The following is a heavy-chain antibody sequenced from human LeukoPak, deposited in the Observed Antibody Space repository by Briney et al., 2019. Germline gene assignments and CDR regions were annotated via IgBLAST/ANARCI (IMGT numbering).Heavy chain of an antibody. D-gene: IGHD6-13*01. Sequence: SETLSLTCAVYGGSFSSYYRSWIRQPAGKGLEWIGRIYTSGSTNYNPSLKSRVTMSVDTSKNQFSLKLSSVTAADTAVYYCARGVSQYSSSWYVDYWGQGTLVTVSS. CDR3: ARGVSQYSSSWYVDY. CDR2: IYTSGST. CDR1: GGSFSSYY. J-gene: IGHJ4*02. V-gene: IGHV4-59*10.